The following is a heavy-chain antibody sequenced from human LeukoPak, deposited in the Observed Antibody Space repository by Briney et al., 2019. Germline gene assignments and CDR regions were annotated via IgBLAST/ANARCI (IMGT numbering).Heavy chain of an antibody. Sequence: GGSLRLSCAASGFTFSRYWMSWVRQAPGKGLEWVANIKQDGSENYYVDSVKGRFTISRDNAKNSLYLQMNSLRAEDTAVYYCAKCHIEMAPDYWGQGSLVTVSS. D-gene: IGHD5-24*01. CDR2: IKQDGSEN. CDR3: AKCHIEMAPDY. V-gene: IGHV3-7*01. CDR1: GFTFSRYW. J-gene: IGHJ4*02.